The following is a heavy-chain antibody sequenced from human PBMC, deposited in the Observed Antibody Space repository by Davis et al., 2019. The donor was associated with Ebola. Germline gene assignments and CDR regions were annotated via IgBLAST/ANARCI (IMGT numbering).Heavy chain of an antibody. V-gene: IGHV1-69*13. D-gene: IGHD6-13*01. J-gene: IGHJ4*02. CDR3: ARWIIAAAGELHY. Sequence: AASVKVSCKAFGGTFSSYAISWVRQAPGQGLEWMGGIIPIFGTANYAQKFQGRVTITADESTSTAYMELSSLRSEDTAVYYCARWIIAAAGELHYWGQGTLVTVSS. CDR2: IIPIFGTA. CDR1: GGTFSSYA.